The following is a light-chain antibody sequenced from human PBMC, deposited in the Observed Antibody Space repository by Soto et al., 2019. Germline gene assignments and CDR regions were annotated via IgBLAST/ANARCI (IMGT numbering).Light chain of an antibody. CDR2: DSS. J-gene: IGKJ1*01. Sequence: DIVLTQSPGTLSLSPGERATLSCRASQSVSSSYLVWYQQKPGQAPKLLIYDSSTRATGIPDRFSASGSGTDFTLSISRLEPDDSAVYYCQQYARSSWTFGQGTKVDIK. CDR1: QSVSSSY. V-gene: IGKV3-20*01. CDR3: QQYARSSWT.